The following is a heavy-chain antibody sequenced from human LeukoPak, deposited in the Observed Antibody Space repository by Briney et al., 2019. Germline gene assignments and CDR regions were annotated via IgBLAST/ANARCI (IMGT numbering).Heavy chain of an antibody. CDR3: ARDSSSSFRGPLGYYYMDV. Sequence: RASVKVSCKASGYTFTSYGISWVRQAPGQGLEWMGWINPNSGGTNYAQKFQGRVTMTRDTSISTAYMELSRLRSDDTAVYYCARDSSSSFRGPLGYYYMDVWGKGTTVTVSS. D-gene: IGHD6-6*01. CDR1: GYTFTSYG. J-gene: IGHJ6*03. V-gene: IGHV1-2*02. CDR2: INPNSGGT.